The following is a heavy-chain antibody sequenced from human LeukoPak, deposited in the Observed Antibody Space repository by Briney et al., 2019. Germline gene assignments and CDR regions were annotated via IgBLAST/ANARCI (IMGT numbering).Heavy chain of an antibody. J-gene: IGHJ4*02. Sequence: RASVKVSCKASGYTFTSYDINWVRQATGQGLEWMGWMNPNSGNTGYAQKFQGRVTITRNTSISTAYMELSSLRSEDTAVYYCARLGEVADFDYWGQGTLVTVSS. D-gene: IGHD3-10*01. CDR2: MNPNSGNT. V-gene: IGHV1-8*03. CDR3: ARLGEVADFDY. CDR1: GYTFTSYD.